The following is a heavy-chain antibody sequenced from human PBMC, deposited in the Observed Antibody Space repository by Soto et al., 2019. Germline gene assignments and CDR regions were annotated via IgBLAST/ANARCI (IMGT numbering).Heavy chain of an antibody. CDR1: GFNFNSYA. Sequence: GGSLRLSCAASGFNFNSYAMHWVRQAPGEGLEWVAVISYDGNNKYYADSVRGRFTISRDNSKNTLYLQMNSLRTEDTAVYYCASSSGSGYQNYFDPWGQGSLVTVSS. D-gene: IGHD3-22*01. CDR3: ASSSGSGYQNYFDP. CDR2: ISYDGNNK. V-gene: IGHV3-30-3*01. J-gene: IGHJ5*02.